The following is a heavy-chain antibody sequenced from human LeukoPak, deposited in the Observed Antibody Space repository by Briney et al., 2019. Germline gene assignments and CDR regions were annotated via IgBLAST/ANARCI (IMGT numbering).Heavy chain of an antibody. CDR2: ISGSGGST. V-gene: IGHV3-23*01. D-gene: IGHD3-22*01. CDR3: AKAHPTYYYDSSEYYFDY. Sequence: GGSLRLSCAASGFTFISYGMSWVRQAPGKGLEWVSAISGSGGSTYYADSVKGRFTISRDNSKNTLYLQMNSLRAEDMAVYYCAKAHPTYYYDSSEYYFDYWGQGILVTVSS. J-gene: IGHJ4*02. CDR1: GFTFISYG.